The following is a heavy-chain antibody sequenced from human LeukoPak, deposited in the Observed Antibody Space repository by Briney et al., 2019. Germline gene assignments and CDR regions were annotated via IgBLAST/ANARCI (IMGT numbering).Heavy chain of an antibody. Sequence: PSETLSLTCTVSGGSISSSSYYWGWIRQPPGKGLEWIGSIYYSGSTNYNPSLKSRVTISVDTSKNQFSLKLSSVTAADTAVYSCARALRLYFLGPGGNGMDVWDKGTTVTVSS. CDR2: IYYSGST. D-gene: IGHD3-9*01. CDR3: ARALRLYFLGPGGNGMDV. V-gene: IGHV4-39*07. J-gene: IGHJ6*04. CDR1: GGSISSSSYY.